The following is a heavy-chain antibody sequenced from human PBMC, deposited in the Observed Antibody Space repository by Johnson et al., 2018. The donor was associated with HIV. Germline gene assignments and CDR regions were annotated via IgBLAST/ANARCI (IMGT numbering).Heavy chain of an antibody. D-gene: IGHD2-15*01. Sequence: QMLLVESGGGLVKPGGSLRLSCAASGFTFSDYYMSWIRQAPGKGLEWVSYISSSGSTIYYADSVVKGRFTISRDNAKNSVFLQMNSLRVEDTAIYYCARQPDNFCSGGSCSPDAFDIWGQGTMVTVSS. V-gene: IGHV3-11*04. CDR3: ARQPDNFCSGGSCSPDAFDI. CDR1: GFTFSDYY. J-gene: IGHJ3*02. CDR2: ISSSGSTI.